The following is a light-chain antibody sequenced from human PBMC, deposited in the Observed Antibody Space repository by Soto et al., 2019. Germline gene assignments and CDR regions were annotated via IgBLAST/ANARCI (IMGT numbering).Light chain of an antibody. CDR2: EGS. V-gene: IGLV2-23*01. CDR3: CSYAGSSTLGV. CDR1: SSDVGGYSL. Sequence: QSVLTQPASVSGSPGQSITISCTGTSSDVGGYSLVSWYQQHPGKAPKLMIYEGSKRPSGVSNRFSGSKSGNTASLTISGLQAEDEADYYCCSYAGSSTLGVFGGGTKLTVL. J-gene: IGLJ2*01.